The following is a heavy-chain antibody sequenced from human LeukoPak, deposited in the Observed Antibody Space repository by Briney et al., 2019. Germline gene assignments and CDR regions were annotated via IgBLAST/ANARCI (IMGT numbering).Heavy chain of an antibody. CDR1: GFTVSSNY. CDR3: ARDRLSYYYYGMDV. D-gene: IGHD4/OR15-4a*01. Sequence: GGSLRLSCAASGFTVSSNYMSWVRQAPGKGLEWASVIYSGGSTYYADSVKGRFTISRDNSKNTMYLQMNSLRAEDTAVYYCARDRLSYYYYGMDVWGQGTTVTVSS. J-gene: IGHJ6*02. CDR2: IYSGGST. V-gene: IGHV3-66*01.